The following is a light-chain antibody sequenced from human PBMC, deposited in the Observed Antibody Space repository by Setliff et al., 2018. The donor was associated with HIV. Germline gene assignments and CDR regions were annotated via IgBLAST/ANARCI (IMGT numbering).Light chain of an antibody. V-gene: IGLV2-14*03. J-gene: IGLJ1*01. Sequence: QSVLTQPASVSGSPGQSITISCTGTSSDVGGYTYVSWYQQHPGKAPKLRIYDVSNRPSGVSNRFSGSKSGNTASLTISGLQAEDEADYYCSSYTSTSTLLVFGTGTKVTVL. CDR2: DVS. CDR1: SSDVGGYTY. CDR3: SSYTSTSTLLV.